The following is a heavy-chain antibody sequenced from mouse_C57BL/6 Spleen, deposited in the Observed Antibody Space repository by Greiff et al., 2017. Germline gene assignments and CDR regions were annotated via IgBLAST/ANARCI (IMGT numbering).Heavy chain of an antibody. CDR3: ARDSSYRYFDV. CDR1: GYTFTDYS. CDR2: INPYNGGT. J-gene: IGHJ1*03. Sequence: EVQLQQSGPVLVKPGASVKMSCKASGYTFTDYSMNWVKQSHGKSLEWIGVINPYNGGTSYNQKFKGKATLTVDKSSSTAYMELNSLTSEDSAVYYCARDSSYRYFDVWGTGTTVTVSS. D-gene: IGHD1-1*01. V-gene: IGHV1-19*01.